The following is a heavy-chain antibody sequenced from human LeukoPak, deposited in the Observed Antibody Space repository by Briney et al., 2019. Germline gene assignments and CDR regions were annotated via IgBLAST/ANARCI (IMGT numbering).Heavy chain of an antibody. Sequence: ASVKVSCKASGYTFSDYYMHWVRQAPGQGLEWMGETNPSGGSTRYAQKFQGRVTMTRDMSTSTVDMELSSLRSEDTAVYYCARDGCSSTTNCDENNWFDPWGQGTLVIVSS. D-gene: IGHD2/OR15-2a*01. V-gene: IGHV1-46*01. J-gene: IGHJ5*02. CDR2: TNPSGGST. CDR3: ARDGCSSTTNCDENNWFDP. CDR1: GYTFSDYY.